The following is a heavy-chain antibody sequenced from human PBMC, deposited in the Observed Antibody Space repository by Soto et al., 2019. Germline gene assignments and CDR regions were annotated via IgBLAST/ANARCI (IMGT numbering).Heavy chain of an antibody. CDR3: GFGDYDEGLDP. V-gene: IGHV1-3*01. D-gene: IGHD3-10*01. Sequence: QVQLVQSGAEVKKPGASVKISCQASGYTFPRATMHWVRQTPGQSLEWMGWINAGNGNTRYSHKFQGRVTFTRDTTASTTYMELTSLRSEDTAVYYCGFGDYDEGLDPWGQGTLVTVSS. CDR2: INAGNGNT. J-gene: IGHJ5*02. CDR1: GYTFPRAT.